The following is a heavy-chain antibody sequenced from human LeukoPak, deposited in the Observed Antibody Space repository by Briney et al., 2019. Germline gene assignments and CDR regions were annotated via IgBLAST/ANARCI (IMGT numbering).Heavy chain of an antibody. D-gene: IGHD4-23*01. J-gene: IGHJ4*02. CDR3: ARGPPTVVTPNYFDY. CDR1: GGSFSGYY. CDR2: INHSGST. Sequence: PSETLSLTCAVYGGSFSGYYWSWIRQPPGRGLEWIGEINHSGSTNYNPSLKSRVTISVDTSKNQFSLKLSSVTAADTAVYYCARGPPTVVTPNYFDYWGQGTLVTVSS. V-gene: IGHV4-34*01.